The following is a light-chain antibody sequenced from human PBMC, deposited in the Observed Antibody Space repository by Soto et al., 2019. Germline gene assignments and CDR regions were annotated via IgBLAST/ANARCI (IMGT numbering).Light chain of an antibody. Sequence: QYALTQPASVSGSPGQSITISCTGTSRDVGGYNYVAWYQQHPDRAPKVMIYEVSNRHSGVSNRFSGSKSRNTASLTISGLQAEDEADYYCSSFASSSTLVVFGTGTKVTVL. CDR3: SSFASSSTLVV. CDR2: EVS. J-gene: IGLJ1*01. V-gene: IGLV2-14*01. CDR1: SRDVGGYNY.